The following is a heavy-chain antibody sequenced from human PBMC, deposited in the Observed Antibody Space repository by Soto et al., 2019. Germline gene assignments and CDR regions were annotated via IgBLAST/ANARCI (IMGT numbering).Heavy chain of an antibody. CDR1: GFTFSTYA. CDR2: ISANGKGI. D-gene: IGHD1-7*01. CDR3: AKDRNYPRDQFHY. V-gene: IGHV3-23*01. J-gene: IGHJ4*02. Sequence: PGGSLRLSCAASGFTFSTYALSWVRQAPGKGLEWVSAISANGKGIYYADSVRGRFTISRDNSKNTMFLHMDSLRAEDTAVYYCAKDRNYPRDQFHYWGQGTLVTVSS.